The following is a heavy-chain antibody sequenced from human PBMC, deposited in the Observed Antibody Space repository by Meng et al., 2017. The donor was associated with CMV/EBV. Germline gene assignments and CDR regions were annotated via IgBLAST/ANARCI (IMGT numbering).Heavy chain of an antibody. Sequence: GSLRLSCAVYGGSFSGYYWSWIRQPPGKGLEWIGEINHSGSTNYNLSLKSRVTISVDTSKNQFSLKLSSVTAADTAVYYCARGGYYYDSSGLFDYWGQGTLVTVSS. D-gene: IGHD3-22*01. J-gene: IGHJ4*02. CDR1: GGSFSGYY. V-gene: IGHV4-34*01. CDR2: INHSGST. CDR3: ARGGYYYDSSGLFDY.